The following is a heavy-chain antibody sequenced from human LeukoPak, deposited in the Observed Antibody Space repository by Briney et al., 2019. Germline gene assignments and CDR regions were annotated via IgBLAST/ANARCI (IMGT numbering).Heavy chain of an antibody. CDR3: ARGSATVISRLLDY. D-gene: IGHD3-10*01. Sequence: ASVKVSCKASGYTFTSYYMHWVRQAPGQGLEWMGLINPTGGSTGYAQKFQGRVTMTRDTSISTAYMDLSSLRSDDTALYYCARGSATVISRLLDYWGQGTLVTVSS. CDR2: INPTGGST. V-gene: IGHV1-46*01. J-gene: IGHJ4*02. CDR1: GYTFTSYY.